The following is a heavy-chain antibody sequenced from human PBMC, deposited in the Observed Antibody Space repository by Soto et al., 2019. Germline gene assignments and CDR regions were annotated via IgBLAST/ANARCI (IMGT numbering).Heavy chain of an antibody. CDR1: GGTFSSYA. D-gene: IGHD4-17*01. Sequence: ASVKVSCKASGGTFSSYAISWVRQAPGQGLEWMGGIIPIFGTANYAQKFQGRVTITADESTSTAYMELSSLRSEDTAVYYCASSREAFRKHDYGDYYYYGMDVWGQGTTVTVSS. V-gene: IGHV1-69*13. J-gene: IGHJ6*02. CDR3: ASSREAFRKHDYGDYYYYGMDV. CDR2: IIPIFGTA.